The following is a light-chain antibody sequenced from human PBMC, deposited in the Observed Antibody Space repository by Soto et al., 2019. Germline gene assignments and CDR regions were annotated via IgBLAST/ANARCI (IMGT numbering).Light chain of an antibody. CDR1: SGHSSYI. V-gene: IGLV4-60*02. J-gene: IGLJ3*02. CDR3: ETWDSNTHWV. CDR2: LEGSGSY. Sequence: QPVLTQSSSASASLGSSVKLTCTLSSGHSSYIIAWHQQQPGKAPRYLMKLEGSGSYNKGSGVPDRFSGSRSGADRYLTISNLQFEDEADYYCETWDSNTHWVFGGGTKRTVL.